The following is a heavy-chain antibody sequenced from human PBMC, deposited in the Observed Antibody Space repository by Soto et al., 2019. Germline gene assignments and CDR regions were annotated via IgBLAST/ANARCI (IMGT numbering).Heavy chain of an antibody. CDR2: MNTNSGRT. V-gene: IGHV1-8*01. D-gene: IGHD3-10*01. CDR3: ARGLVYGSGRNWFDP. CDR1: GDTFITYD. Sequence: QVQLVQSGAEVKKPGASVKVSCKASGDTFITYDINWVRQATGQGLEWMGWMNTNSGRTVYAQKFQGRVTMTRNTSTSTAYMELNSLRSEDTAVYYCARGLVYGSGRNWFDPWGQGTLVTVSS. J-gene: IGHJ5*02.